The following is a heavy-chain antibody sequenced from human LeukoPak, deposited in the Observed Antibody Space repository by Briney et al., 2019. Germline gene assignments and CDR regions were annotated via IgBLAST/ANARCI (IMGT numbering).Heavy chain of an antibody. J-gene: IGHJ4*02. Sequence: GGSLRLSCAASGFTFSHYWMSWVRQAPGKGLEWLANIKEGGSVKYYVDSVKGRFTISRDNAKNSPYLQMNSLRAEDTAVYYCARIGNSSSSFDYWGQGALVTVSS. CDR3: ARIGNSSSSFDY. CDR2: IKEGGSVK. D-gene: IGHD6-6*01. CDR1: GFTFSHYW. V-gene: IGHV3-7*01.